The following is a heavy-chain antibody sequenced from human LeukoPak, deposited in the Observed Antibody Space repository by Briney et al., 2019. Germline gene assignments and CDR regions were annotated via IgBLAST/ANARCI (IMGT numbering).Heavy chain of an antibody. J-gene: IGHJ3*02. V-gene: IGHV4-30-4*01. Sequence: SQTLSLTCTVSGDSISSGDYYWNWIRQPPGKGLEWIGYIYYSGSTYYNPSLKSRVTISVDTSKNQFSLTLSSVTAADTAVYYCATPGGTSSYYAFDIWGQGTMVTVSS. D-gene: IGHD2-2*01. CDR2: IYYSGST. CDR1: GDSISSGDYY. CDR3: ATPGGTSSYYAFDI.